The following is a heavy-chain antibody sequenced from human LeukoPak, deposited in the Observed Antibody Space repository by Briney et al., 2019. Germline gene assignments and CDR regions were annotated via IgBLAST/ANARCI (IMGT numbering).Heavy chain of an antibody. V-gene: IGHV4-59*02. J-gene: IGHJ4*02. D-gene: IGHD4-17*01. CDR1: GASVSSYY. CDR2: IDYSGST. Sequence: PSETLSLTCTVSGASVSSYYWSWIRQPPGKGLEWLGCIDYSGSTQYNPSLKSRVTISVDTSKQQFSLKLSSVTAADTAVYYCARSHDYGDYVDYFDYWGQGTLVTVSS. CDR3: ARSHDYGDYVDYFDY.